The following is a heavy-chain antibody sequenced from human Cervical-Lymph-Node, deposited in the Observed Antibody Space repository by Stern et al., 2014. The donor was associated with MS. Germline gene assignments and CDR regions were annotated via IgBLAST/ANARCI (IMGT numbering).Heavy chain of an antibody. CDR3: ARKGAIVPAAIENWFDS. D-gene: IGHD2-2*01. J-gene: IGHJ5*01. CDR2: IYHSGST. V-gene: IGHV4-31*03. Sequence: QVQLQESGPGLVKPSQTLSLTCTVSGGSISSGGYFWSWIRQHPGKGLEWIGFIYHSGSTYYNPSLKSRVTISVDTSKNHFSLTLSSVTAADTAVYYCARKGAIVPAAIENWFDSWGQGTLVTVSS. CDR1: GGSISSGGYF.